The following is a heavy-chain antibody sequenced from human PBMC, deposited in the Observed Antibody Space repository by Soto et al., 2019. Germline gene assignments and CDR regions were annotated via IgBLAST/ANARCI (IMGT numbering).Heavy chain of an antibody. CDR3: ARDLHGTYYYDS. CDR2: IYYSGST. CDR1: GGSISSYY. D-gene: IGHD1-1*01. Sequence: SETLSLTCTVSGGSISSYYWSWIRQPPGKGLEWIGYIYYSGSTNYNPSLKSRVTISVDTSKNQFFLQLSSVTPDDTAVYFCARDLHGTYYYDSWGQGTLVTVSS. J-gene: IGHJ4*02. V-gene: IGHV4-59*12.